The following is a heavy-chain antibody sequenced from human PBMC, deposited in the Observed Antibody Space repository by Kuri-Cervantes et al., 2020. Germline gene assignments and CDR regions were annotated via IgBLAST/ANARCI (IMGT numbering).Heavy chain of an antibody. V-gene: IGHV4-39*07. CDR3: ARETLVRGYYDSSGYWEERLPDY. CDR1: GGSISSSSYY. D-gene: IGHD3-22*01. J-gene: IGHJ4*02. Sequence: SETLSLTCTVSGGSISSSSYYWGWIRQPPGKGLEWIGSIYYSGSTYYNPSLKSRVTISVDTSKNQFSLKLSSVTAADTAVYYCARETLVRGYYDSSGYWEERLPDYWGQGTLVTVSS. CDR2: IYYSGST.